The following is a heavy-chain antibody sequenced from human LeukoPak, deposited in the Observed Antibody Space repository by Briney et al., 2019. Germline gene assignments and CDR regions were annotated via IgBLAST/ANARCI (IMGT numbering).Heavy chain of an antibody. Sequence: QPGGSLRLSCAASGFTFSSYGMHWVRQAPGKGLEWVAVISYDGSNKYYADSVKGRFTISRDNSKNTLYLQMNSLRAEDTAVYYCAKGDTVTTAYYYYGMDVWGQGTTVTVSS. D-gene: IGHD4-17*01. CDR2: ISYDGSNK. J-gene: IGHJ6*02. V-gene: IGHV3-30*18. CDR3: AKGDTVTTAYYYYGMDV. CDR1: GFTFSSYG.